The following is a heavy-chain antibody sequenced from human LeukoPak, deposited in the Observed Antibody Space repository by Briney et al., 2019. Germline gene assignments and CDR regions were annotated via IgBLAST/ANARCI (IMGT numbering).Heavy chain of an antibody. J-gene: IGHJ4*02. V-gene: IGHV3-21*01. CDR3: ARDLGYCTNGVCYAYHFDY. CDR2: ISSSSSYI. D-gene: IGHD2-8*01. Sequence: PGGSLRLSCAASGFTFSSYSMNWVRQAPGKGLEWVSSISSSSSYIYYADSVKGRFTISRDNAKNSLYLQMNSLRAEDTAVYYCARDLGYCTNGVCYAYHFDYWGQGNLVTVSS. CDR1: GFTFSSYS.